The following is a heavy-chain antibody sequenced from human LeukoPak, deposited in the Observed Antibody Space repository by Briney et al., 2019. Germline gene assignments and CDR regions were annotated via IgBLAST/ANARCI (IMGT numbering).Heavy chain of an antibody. CDR3: ARDPSGTYYLDYFDY. J-gene: IGHJ4*02. CDR2: IYTSGST. Sequence: PSETLSLTCTVSAGSISSYYWSWTRQPAGKGLEWIGRIYTSGSTNYNPSLKSPVTMSADTSQNPFSLKLSSVTAADTAVYYCARDPSGTYYLDYFDYWSQRTLVTVSS. CDR1: AGSISSYY. V-gene: IGHV4-4*07. D-gene: IGHD1-26*01.